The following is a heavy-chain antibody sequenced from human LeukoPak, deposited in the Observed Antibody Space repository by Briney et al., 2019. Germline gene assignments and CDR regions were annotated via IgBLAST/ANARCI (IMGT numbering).Heavy chain of an antibody. CDR2: MNPNSGNT. CDR1: GYTFTGYD. D-gene: IGHD1-7*01. Sequence: GASVKVSCKASGYTFTGYDINWVRQATGQGLEWMGWMNPNSGNTGYAQKFQGRVTMTRNTSISTAYMELSSLRSEDTAVYYCARGLTGTTGYYYYYMDVWGKGTTVTVSS. V-gene: IGHV1-8*01. CDR3: ARGLTGTTGYYYYYMDV. J-gene: IGHJ6*03.